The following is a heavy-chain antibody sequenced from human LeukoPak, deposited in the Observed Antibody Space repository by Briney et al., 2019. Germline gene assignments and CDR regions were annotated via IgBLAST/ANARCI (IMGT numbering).Heavy chain of an antibody. Sequence: SETLSLTCTVSGYSISSGYYWGWIRQPPGKGLEWIGSIYYSGSTYYNPSLKSRVTISVDTSKNQFSLKLSSVTAADTAVYYCAREEVQRGFGYWGQGTLVTVSS. CDR1: GYSISSGYY. V-gene: IGHV4-38-2*02. D-gene: IGHD3-10*01. CDR3: AREEVQRGFGY. J-gene: IGHJ4*02. CDR2: IYYSGST.